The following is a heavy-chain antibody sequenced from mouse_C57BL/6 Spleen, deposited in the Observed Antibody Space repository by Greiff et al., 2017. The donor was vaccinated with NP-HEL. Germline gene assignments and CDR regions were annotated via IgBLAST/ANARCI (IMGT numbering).Heavy chain of an antibody. Sequence: QVQLQQSGAELVMPGASVKLSCKASGYTFTSYWMHWVKQRPGQGLEWIGEIDPSDSYTNYNQKFKGKSTLTVDKSSSTAYMQLSSLTSEDSAVYYWARGYGSSYVSYWYFDDWGTGTTVTVSS. D-gene: IGHD1-1*01. CDR3: ARGYGSSYVSYWYFDD. CDR1: GYTFTSYW. V-gene: IGHV1-69*01. J-gene: IGHJ1*03. CDR2: IDPSDSYT.